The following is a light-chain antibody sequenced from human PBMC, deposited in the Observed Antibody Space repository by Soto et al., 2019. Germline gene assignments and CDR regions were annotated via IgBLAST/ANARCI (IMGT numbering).Light chain of an antibody. CDR1: QTVTSSY. CDR2: GAS. V-gene: IGKV3-20*01. J-gene: IGKJ3*01. Sequence: EIVLTQSPGTLSLSPGERATLSCRASQTVTSSYLAWYQQKPGQAPRLLIYGASSRATGIPDRFSGSGSGTDFTLTISRLEPEEFAVYYCQHYGISPFTFGPGTKVEFK. CDR3: QHYGISPFT.